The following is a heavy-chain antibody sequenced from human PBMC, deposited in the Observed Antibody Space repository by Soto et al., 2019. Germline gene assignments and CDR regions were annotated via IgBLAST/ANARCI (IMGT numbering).Heavy chain of an antibody. Sequence: GGSLRLSCAASGFTFSSYAMHWVRQAPGKGLEWVAVISYDGSNKYYADSVKGRFTISRDNSKNALYLQMNSLRAEDTAVYYCAVVPPPRAFDIWGQGTMVTVSS. V-gene: IGHV3-30-3*01. CDR1: GFTFSSYA. J-gene: IGHJ3*02. D-gene: IGHD2-15*01. CDR3: AVVPPPRAFDI. CDR2: ISYDGSNK.